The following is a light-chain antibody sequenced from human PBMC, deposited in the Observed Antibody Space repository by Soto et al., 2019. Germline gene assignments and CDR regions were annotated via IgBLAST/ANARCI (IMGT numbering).Light chain of an antibody. CDR2: FAS. CDR3: QQYYTWPRGT. Sequence: EIVMTQSPGTLSVSPGARVTLSCRANRNIISNLAWYQQKPGQAPRLLIFFASTRATGVPDRFSGSGSGTDFTLTISSLQSADFGVYYCQQYYTWPRGTFGQGTKVDIK. CDR1: RNIISN. V-gene: IGKV3-15*01. J-gene: IGKJ1*01.